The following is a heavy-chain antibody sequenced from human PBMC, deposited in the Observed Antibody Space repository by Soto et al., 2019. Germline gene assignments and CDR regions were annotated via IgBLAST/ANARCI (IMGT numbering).Heavy chain of an antibody. J-gene: IGHJ4*02. CDR2: ISYDGSNK. V-gene: IGHV3-33*01. D-gene: IGHD2-21*02. CDR3: AREWVSCCGGDCSAFDY. CDR1: GFTFSSYG. Sequence: QVQLVESGGGVVQPGRSLRLSCAASGFTFSSYGMHWVRQAPGKGLEWVAVISYDGSNKYYADSVKGRFTISRDNSKNTLYLQMNSLRAEDTAVYYCAREWVSCCGGDCSAFDYWGQGTLVTVSS.